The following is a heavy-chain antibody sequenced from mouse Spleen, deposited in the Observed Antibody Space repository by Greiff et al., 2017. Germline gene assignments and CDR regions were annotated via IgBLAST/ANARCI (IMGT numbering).Heavy chain of an antibody. D-gene: IGHD1-1*01. CDR3: ARCYYYGSSYWFAY. CDR1: GYTFTSYW. CDR2: IDPSDSYT. V-gene: IGHV1-69*01. J-gene: IGHJ3*01. Sequence: QVQLQQPGAELVMPGASVKLSCKASGYTFTSYWMHWVKQRPGQGLEWIGEIDPSDSYTNYNQKFKGKATLTVDKSSSTAYMQLSSLTSEDSAVYYCARCYYYGSSYWFAYWGQGTLVTVSA.